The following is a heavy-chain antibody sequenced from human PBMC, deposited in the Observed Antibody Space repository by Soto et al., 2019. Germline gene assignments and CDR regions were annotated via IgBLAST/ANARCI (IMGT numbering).Heavy chain of an antibody. CDR2: IIPILGIA. V-gene: IGHV1-69*02. CDR3: ARGEFVEMAPPTPSFDY. Sequence: QVQLVQSGAEVKKPGSSVKVSCKASGGTFSSYTISWVRQAPGQGLEWMGRIIPILGIANYAQKFQGRVTITADKSTSPAYMELSSLRSEDTAVYYCARGEFVEMAPPTPSFDYWGQGTLVTVSS. J-gene: IGHJ4*02. CDR1: GGTFSSYT. D-gene: IGHD2-15*01.